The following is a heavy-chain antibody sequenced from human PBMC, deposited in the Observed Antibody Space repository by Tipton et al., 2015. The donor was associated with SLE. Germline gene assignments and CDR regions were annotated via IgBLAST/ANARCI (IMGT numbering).Heavy chain of an antibody. CDR2: IYASGST. J-gene: IGHJ3*02. V-gene: IGHV4-4*07. Sequence: TLSLTCTVSGGSLSSYYWSWIRQPAGKGLEWIGRIYASGSTEYNPSLKSRVTISVDPSKNQFSLRLTSLTAADTAMYYCARVVYSFSDAFDIWGQGTLVTVSS. D-gene: IGHD6-13*01. CDR3: ARVVYSFSDAFDI. CDR1: GGSLSSYY.